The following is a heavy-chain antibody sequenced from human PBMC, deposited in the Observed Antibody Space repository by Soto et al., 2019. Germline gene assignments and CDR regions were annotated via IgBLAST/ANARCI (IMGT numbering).Heavy chain of an antibody. CDR1: GDSISSDNW. V-gene: IGHV4-4*02. J-gene: IGHJ4*01. CDR2: IYRGTTP. CDR3: VKNGAYALEY. D-gene: IGHD2-8*01. Sequence: SETLSLTCAVSGDSISSDNWWSWVRQPPEKGLEWIGEIYRGTTPTYNPSLESRVTISVDKSKNHFSLKLNSVTAADTAVYYCVKNGAYALEYWGHGTLVTVSS.